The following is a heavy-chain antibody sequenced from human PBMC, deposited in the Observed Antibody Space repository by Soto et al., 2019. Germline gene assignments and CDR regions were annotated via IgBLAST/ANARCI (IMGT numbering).Heavy chain of an antibody. J-gene: IGHJ6*02. Sequence: EAQLLESGGGLVQPGESLTLSCVASHFAFNIDAMTWVRQAPGKGLEWVSSMSGSGSSIYYADSVKGRFTITRDKPKKTLYLQMNRLRDEDTAVYWCARDNWNGAYYGLDVWGQGTTVTVS. D-gene: IGHD1-20*01. CDR3: ARDNWNGAYYGLDV. CDR2: MSGSGSSI. CDR1: HFAFNIDA. V-gene: IGHV3-23*01.